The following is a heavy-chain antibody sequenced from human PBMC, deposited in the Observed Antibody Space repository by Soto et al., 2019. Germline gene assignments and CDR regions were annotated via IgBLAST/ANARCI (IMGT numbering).Heavy chain of an antibody. CDR1: GFTFSSYA. V-gene: IGHV3-23*01. CDR2: IGGSGGST. CDR3: AKGKSYDYVWGSYQGDYYFDY. Sequence: PGGSLRLSCAASGFTFSSYAMSWVRQAPGKGLEWVSAIGGSGGSTYYADSVKGRFTISRDNSKNTLYLQMNSLRAEDTAVYYCAKGKSYDYVWGSYQGDYYFDYWGQGTLVTVSS. D-gene: IGHD3-16*02. J-gene: IGHJ4*02.